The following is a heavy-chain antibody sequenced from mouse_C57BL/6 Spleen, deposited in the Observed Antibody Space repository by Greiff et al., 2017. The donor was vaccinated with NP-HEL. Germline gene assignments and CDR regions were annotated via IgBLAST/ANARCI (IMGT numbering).Heavy chain of an antibody. CDR3: ARLSHYYGSSHFDY. J-gene: IGHJ2*01. V-gene: IGHV5-6*01. Sequence: EVHLVESGGELVKPGGSLKLSCAASGFTFSSYGMSWVRQTPDKRLEWVATISSVGSYTYYPDSVKGRFTISRDNAKNTLYLQMSSLKSEDTAMYYCARLSHYYGSSHFDYWGQGTTLTVSS. D-gene: IGHD1-1*01. CDR2: ISSVGSYT. CDR1: GFTFSSYG.